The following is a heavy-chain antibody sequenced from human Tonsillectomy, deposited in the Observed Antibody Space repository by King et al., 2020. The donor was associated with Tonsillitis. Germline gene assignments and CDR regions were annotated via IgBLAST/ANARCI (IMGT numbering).Heavy chain of an antibody. Sequence: QLVQSGGGVVQPGRSLRLSCAASGFTFSSYGMHWVRQAPGKGLEWVAVIWYDGSEKYYADSVKGRFTVSRDNSKNTLFLQMNSLRAEDTAVYYCARWAAGGYECCGQGTLVTVSS. V-gene: IGHV3-33*01. D-gene: IGHD5-12*01. CDR1: GFTFSSYG. CDR2: IWYDGSEK. CDR3: ARWAAGGYEC. J-gene: IGHJ1*01.